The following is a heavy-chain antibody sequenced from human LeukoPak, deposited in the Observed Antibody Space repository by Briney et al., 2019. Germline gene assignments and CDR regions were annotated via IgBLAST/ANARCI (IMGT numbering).Heavy chain of an antibody. CDR2: VNWNGAST. Sequence: PGGSLRLSCAASGFTFENYGMTWVRQAPGKGLEWVSGVNWNGASTGFPDSVKGRFTVSRDNAKTSLYLQMNSLRAEDTALYYCVRVRRGDGYNWRGGFDYWGQGTLVTVSS. CDR3: VRVRRGDGYNWRGGFDY. CDR1: GFTFENYG. V-gene: IGHV3-20*04. D-gene: IGHD5-24*01. J-gene: IGHJ4*02.